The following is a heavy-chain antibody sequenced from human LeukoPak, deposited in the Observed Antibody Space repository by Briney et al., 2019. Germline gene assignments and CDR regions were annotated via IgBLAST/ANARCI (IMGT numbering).Heavy chain of an antibody. CDR2: ISYDGSNK. V-gene: IGHV3-30-3*01. CDR3: GKIRLDSATGY. Sequence: GGCLRLSCAASGFTFSSYAMHWVRQAPGKGLEWVAVISYDGSNKYYADSVKGRFTISRDNSKDTLYLQMSSLRAEDTAVYYCGKIRLDSATGYWGQGTLVTVSS. J-gene: IGHJ4*02. CDR1: GFTFSSYA. D-gene: IGHD2-15*01.